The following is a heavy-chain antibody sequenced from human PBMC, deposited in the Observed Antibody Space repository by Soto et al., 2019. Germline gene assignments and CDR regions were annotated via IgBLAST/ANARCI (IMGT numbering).Heavy chain of an antibody. CDR2: ISSTTNYI. V-gene: IGHV3-21*06. Sequence: GGSLRLSCAASGFTFTRYSMNWVRQAPGKGLEWVSSISSTTNYIYYGDSMKGRFTISRDNGKNSLYLEMHSLRAEDTAVYYCARSRDGYSFYFYYGMDGWGQGTTVTVSS. D-gene: IGHD4-4*01. J-gene: IGHJ6*02. CDR3: ARSRDGYSFYFYYGMDG. CDR1: GFTFTRYS.